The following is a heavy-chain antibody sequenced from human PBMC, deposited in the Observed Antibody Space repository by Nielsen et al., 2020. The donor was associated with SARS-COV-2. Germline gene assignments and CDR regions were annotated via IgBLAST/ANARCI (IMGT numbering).Heavy chain of an antibody. CDR2: ISTDNRKA. D-gene: IGHD4-17*01. Sequence: ASVKVSCKTSGYAFADSGVAWVRQAPGQGLEWVGWISTDNRKAYYAQKLQSRVTMTTDTSTSTAYMELRSLRSDDTAVYYCARGIHGDYDDYWGQGTLVTVSS. CDR3: ARGIHGDYDDY. V-gene: IGHV1-18*01. J-gene: IGHJ4*02. CDR1: GYAFADSG.